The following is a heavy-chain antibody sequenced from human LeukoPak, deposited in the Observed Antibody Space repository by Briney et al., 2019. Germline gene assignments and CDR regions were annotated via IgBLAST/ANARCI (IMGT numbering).Heavy chain of an antibody. Sequence: GGSLRLSCAASGFTFSSYWMHWVRQAPGKGLVWVSRINSDGSTTSYADSVMGRFTISRDNAKNTLYLQMNSLRAEDTAVYYCARVIYSGWEGELSDWGQGTLVTVSS. V-gene: IGHV3-74*01. CDR3: ARVIYSGWEGELSD. D-gene: IGHD6-19*01. CDR1: GFTFSSYW. J-gene: IGHJ4*02. CDR2: INSDGSTT.